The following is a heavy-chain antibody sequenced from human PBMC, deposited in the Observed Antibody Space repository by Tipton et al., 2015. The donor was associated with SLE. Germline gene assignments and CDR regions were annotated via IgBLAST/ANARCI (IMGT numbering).Heavy chain of an antibody. CDR3: ARKGGWDDTFDI. Sequence: TLSLTCTVSGGSINSYYWSWIRQPPGKGLEWIGYIYYSGSTNYNPSLKSRVTISVDTSKNQFSLKLSSMTAADTAVYYCARKGGWDDTFDIWGQGTMVTVSS. J-gene: IGHJ3*02. V-gene: IGHV4-59*01. CDR1: GGSINSYY. D-gene: IGHD6-19*01. CDR2: IYYSGST.